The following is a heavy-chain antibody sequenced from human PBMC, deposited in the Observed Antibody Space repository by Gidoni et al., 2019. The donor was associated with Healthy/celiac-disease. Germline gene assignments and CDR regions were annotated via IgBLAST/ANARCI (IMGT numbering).Heavy chain of an antibody. D-gene: IGHD6-19*01. CDR3: AREGGSGWYNV. CDR1: GGSISSSNW. V-gene: IGHV4-4*02. Sequence: QVQLQESGPGLVKPSGTLSLTCAVSGGSISSSNWWSWVRQAPGKGLEWIGEIYQSGSTHYNQSLMSRVTISVDKSKNQFSLKLSSVTAADTAVYYCAREGGSGWYNVWGQGTLVTVSS. J-gene: IGHJ4*02. CDR2: IYQSGST.